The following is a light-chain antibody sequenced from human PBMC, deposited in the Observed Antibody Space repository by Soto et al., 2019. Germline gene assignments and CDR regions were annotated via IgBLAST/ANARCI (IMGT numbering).Light chain of an antibody. CDR1: QSVSSY. V-gene: IGKV3-11*01. CDR3: QQRRNWPIALR. J-gene: IGKJ4*01. Sequence: EIVLTQSPATLSLSPGERATLSCRASQSVSSYLAWYQQKPGQAPRLLIYDASNRATGIPARFSGSGSGTDFPLTISGPETEDFAVYFGQQRRNWPIALRFCGGTKVESK. CDR2: DAS.